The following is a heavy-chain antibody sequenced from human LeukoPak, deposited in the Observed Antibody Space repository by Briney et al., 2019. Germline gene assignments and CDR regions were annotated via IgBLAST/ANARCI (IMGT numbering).Heavy chain of an antibody. V-gene: IGHV3-23*01. CDR3: AKVTIPDYYGMDV. CDR1: GFTFSSYA. D-gene: IGHD2-21*01. Sequence: GGSLRLSCAASGFTFSSYAMSWVRQAPGKGLEWVSAISGSGGSTYYADSVKGRFTISRDNSKNTLCLQMNSLRAEDTAVYYCAKVTIPDYYGMDVWGQGTTVTVSS. CDR2: ISGSGGST. J-gene: IGHJ6*02.